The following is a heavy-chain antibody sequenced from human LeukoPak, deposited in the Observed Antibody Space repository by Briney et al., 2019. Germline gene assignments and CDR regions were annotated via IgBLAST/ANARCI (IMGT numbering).Heavy chain of an antibody. CDR3: ARAAYCGGDRYLFDY. D-gene: IGHD2-21*02. CDR1: SDSIYSSNYY. Sequence: PSETLSLTCTVSSDSIYSSNYYWGWIRQPPGKGLEWIGSIYYSGSTYYNSSLKSRVTISVDTSKNQFSLKLSSLTAADTAVYYCARAAYCGGDRYLFDYWGQGTLVTVFS. CDR2: IYYSGST. J-gene: IGHJ4*02. V-gene: IGHV4-39*01.